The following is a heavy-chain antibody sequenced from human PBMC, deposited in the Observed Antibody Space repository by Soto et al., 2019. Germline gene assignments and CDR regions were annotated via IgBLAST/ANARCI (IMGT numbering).Heavy chain of an antibody. CDR1: GGTFSSYA. J-gene: IGHJ6*02. V-gene: IGHV1-69*06. Sequence: QVQLVQSGAEVKKPGSSVKVSCKASGGTFSSYAISWVRQAPGQGLEWMGGIIPIFGTANYAQKFQGRVTITVDKSTSTAYMELISLRSEDTAVYYCAGTGTTWSYYYYGMDVWGQGTTVTVSS. D-gene: IGHD1-7*01. CDR2: IIPIFGTA. CDR3: AGTGTTWSYYYYGMDV.